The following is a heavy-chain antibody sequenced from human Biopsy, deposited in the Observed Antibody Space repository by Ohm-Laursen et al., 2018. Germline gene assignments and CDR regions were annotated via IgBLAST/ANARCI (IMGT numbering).Heavy chain of an antibody. V-gene: IGHV4-4*07. Sequence: GTLSLTWSVSGDSISNDYWSWIRQSAGQGLEWIGRIHTSGSTNHNLSLKSRVTMSVDTSKNHFSLNLNSVTAADTAVYYCAGIVLGPTNDAFDIWGQGTMVTVSS. D-gene: IGHD1-26*01. CDR3: AGIVLGPTNDAFDI. J-gene: IGHJ3*02. CDR1: GDSISNDY. CDR2: IHTSGST.